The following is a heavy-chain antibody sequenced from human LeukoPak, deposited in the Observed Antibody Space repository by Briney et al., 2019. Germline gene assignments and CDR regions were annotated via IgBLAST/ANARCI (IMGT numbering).Heavy chain of an antibody. CDR2: ISAYNGNT. Sequence: ASVKVSCTASGYTFTSYGISWVRQAPGQGLEWMGWISAYNGNTNYAQRLQGRVTVTTDTSTSTAYMELRSLRSDDTAVYFCARGGASGELNPWGQGTLVTVSS. J-gene: IGHJ5*02. CDR1: GYTFTSYG. D-gene: IGHD1-26*01. CDR3: ARGGASGELNP. V-gene: IGHV1-18*01.